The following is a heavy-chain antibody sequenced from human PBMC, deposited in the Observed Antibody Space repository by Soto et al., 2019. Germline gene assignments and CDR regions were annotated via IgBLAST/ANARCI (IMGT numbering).Heavy chain of an antibody. D-gene: IGHD3-16*01. J-gene: IGHJ3*02. CDR2: IWYDGSNK. CDR1: GFTFSSYG. V-gene: IGHV3-33*01. CDR3: AREVWGLRAFDI. Sequence: GGSLRLSCAASGFTFSSYGMHWVRQAPGKGLAWVAVIWYDGSNKYYADSVKGRFTISRDNSKNTLYLQMNSLRAEDTAVYYCAREVWGLRAFDIWGQGTMVTVSS.